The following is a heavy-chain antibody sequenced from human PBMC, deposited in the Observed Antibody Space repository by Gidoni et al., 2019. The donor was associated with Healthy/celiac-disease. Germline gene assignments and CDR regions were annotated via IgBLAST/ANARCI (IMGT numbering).Heavy chain of an antibody. CDR3: AREPLPLVTGAYNWFDP. J-gene: IGHJ5*02. V-gene: IGHV1-46*01. D-gene: IGHD3-10*01. CDR2: INPSGGST. CDR1: GYTFTSYY. Sequence: QVQLVQSGAEVKKPGASVKVSCKASGYTFTSYYMHWVRQAPGQGLEWMGRINPSGGSTSYAQKFQGRVTMTRDTSTSTVYMELSSLRSEDTAVYYCAREPLPLVTGAYNWFDPWGQGTLVTVSS.